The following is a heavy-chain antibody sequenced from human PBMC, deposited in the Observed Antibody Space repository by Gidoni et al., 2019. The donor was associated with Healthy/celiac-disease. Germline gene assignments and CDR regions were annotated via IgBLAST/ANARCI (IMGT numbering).Heavy chain of an antibody. Sequence: QVQLQQWGAGLLKPSETLSLTCAVYGGSFSGYYWSWIRQPPGKGLEWIGEINHSGSTNYNPSLKSRVTISVDTSKNQFSLKLSSVTAADTAVYYCARALRVRAFDIWGQGTMVTVSS. V-gene: IGHV4-34*01. J-gene: IGHJ3*02. D-gene: IGHD3-16*01. CDR2: INHSGST. CDR1: GGSFSGYY. CDR3: ARALRVRAFDI.